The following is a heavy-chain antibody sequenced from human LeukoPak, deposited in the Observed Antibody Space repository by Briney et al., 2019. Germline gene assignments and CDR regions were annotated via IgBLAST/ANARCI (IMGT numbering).Heavy chain of an antibody. CDR2: INHSGST. V-gene: IGHV4-34*01. J-gene: IGHJ6*02. CDR1: GGSFSGFY. D-gene: IGHD1-14*01. Sequence: SETLSLTCAVYGGSFSGFYWSWIRQPPGKGLEWIGEINHSGSTKYNPPLKSRVTISVDTSKKQFSLKLSAVTAADTAVYYCPRWWVRLNHPRKAPASSSAKREVWGQGTTVTVPS. CDR3: PRWWVRLNHPRKAPASSSAKREV.